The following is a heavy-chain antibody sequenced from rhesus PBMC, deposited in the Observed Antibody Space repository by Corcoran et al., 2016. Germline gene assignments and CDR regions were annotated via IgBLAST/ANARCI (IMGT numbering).Heavy chain of an antibody. CDR2: IYGCSTTT. Sequence: QLQLQESGPGVVKPSETLSLTCAVSGGSISDSYRWSCIRQPPGKGLEWIGYIYGCSTTTNYNPSLKSRVTISQDTSENQFSLRLSSVTAADTAVYYCARIYSSGPDYWGQGVLVTVSA. J-gene: IGHJ4*01. V-gene: IGHV4S10*01. D-gene: IGHD6-31*01. CDR3: ARIYSSGPDY. CDR1: GGSISDSYR.